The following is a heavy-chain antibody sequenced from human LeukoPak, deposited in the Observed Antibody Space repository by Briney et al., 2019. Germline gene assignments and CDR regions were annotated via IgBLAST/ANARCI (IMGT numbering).Heavy chain of an antibody. V-gene: IGHV3-69-1*02. CDR3: GREDCSNVRCYGASDA. D-gene: IGHD2-2*01. CDR2: ISAANHI. Sequence: PGGSLRLSCVASGFDFNYYAMNWVRQAPGKGLEWVSSISAANHIYYSDSVKGRFSISRDNAGNALFLQMHSLRGEDTAVYYCGREDCSNVRCYGASDAWGQGTLVTASS. J-gene: IGHJ5*02. CDR1: GFDFNYYA.